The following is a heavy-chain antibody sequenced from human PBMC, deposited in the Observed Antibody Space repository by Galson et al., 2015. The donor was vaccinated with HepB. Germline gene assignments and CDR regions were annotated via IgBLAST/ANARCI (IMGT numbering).Heavy chain of an antibody. CDR2: IIPIFGTA. V-gene: IGHV1-69*13. D-gene: IGHD6-19*01. CDR1: GGTFSSYA. CDR3: AREREAVAGLDF. Sequence: SVKVSCKASGGTFSSYAISWVRQAPGQGLEWMGGIIPIFGTANYAQKFQGRVTITADESTSTAYMELSSLRSEDTAVYYCAREREAVAGLDFWGQATLVTVSS. J-gene: IGHJ4*02.